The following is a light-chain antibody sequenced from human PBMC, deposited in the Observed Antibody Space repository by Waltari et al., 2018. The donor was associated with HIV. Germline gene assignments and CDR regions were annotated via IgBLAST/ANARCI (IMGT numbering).Light chain of an antibody. V-gene: IGLV2-11*01. Sequence: QSALTQPRPVSGAPGQSVTITWPSTSSDVGNYNFFSWYQHHPGKAPKPMIYDVSKRPSGVPDRFSGSKSGNTASLTISGLQAEDEADFYCCSYAGDYTSIFGGGTKLTVL. CDR2: DVS. J-gene: IGLJ2*01. CDR1: SSDVGNYNF. CDR3: CSYAGDYTSI.